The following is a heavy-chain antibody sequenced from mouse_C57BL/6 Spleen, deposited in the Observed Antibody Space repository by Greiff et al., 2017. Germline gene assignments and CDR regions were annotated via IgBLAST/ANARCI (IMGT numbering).Heavy chain of an antibody. CDR2: INYDGSST. CDR1: GFTFSDYY. J-gene: IGHJ2*01. Sequence: EVHLVESEGGLVQPGRSMKLSCTASGFTFSDYYMAWVRQVPEKGLEWVANINYDGSSTYYLDSLKSRFIISRDNAKNILYLQMSSLKSEDTATYYCARRIKDYFDYWGQGTTLTVSS. D-gene: IGHD2-4*01. CDR3: ARRIKDYFDY. V-gene: IGHV5-16*02.